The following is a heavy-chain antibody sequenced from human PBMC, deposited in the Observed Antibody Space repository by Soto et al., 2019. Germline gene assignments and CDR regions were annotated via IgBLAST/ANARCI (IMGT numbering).Heavy chain of an antibody. CDR1: GDSVSSNSAA. V-gene: IGHV6-1*01. CDR3: ARVRYSSSPSLSYYGMDV. D-gene: IGHD6-6*01. CDR2: TYYRSKWYN. J-gene: IGHJ6*02. Sequence: PSQTLSFTCAISGDSVSSNSAAWNWIRQSPSRGLEWLGRTYYRSKWYNDYAVSVKSRITINPDTSKNQFSLQLNSVTPEDTAVYYFARVRYSSSPSLSYYGMDVWGQGTTVTVSS.